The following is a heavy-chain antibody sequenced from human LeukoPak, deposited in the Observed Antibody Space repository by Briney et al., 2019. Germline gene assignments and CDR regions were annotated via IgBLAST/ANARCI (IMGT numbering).Heavy chain of an antibody. D-gene: IGHD1-26*01. CDR2: IYYSGST. Sequence: SETLSLTCTVSGGSISSGGYYWSWVRQHPGKGLEWIGYIYYSGSTYYNPSLKSRVTISVDTSKNHFSLRLSSVTAADTAVYYCVRRGPNGRTFDYWGQGTLVTVSS. CDR1: GGSISSGGYY. V-gene: IGHV4-31*03. CDR3: VRRGPNGRTFDY. J-gene: IGHJ4*02.